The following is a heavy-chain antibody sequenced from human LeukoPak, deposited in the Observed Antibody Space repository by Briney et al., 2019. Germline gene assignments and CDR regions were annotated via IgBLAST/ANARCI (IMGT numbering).Heavy chain of an antibody. CDR1: GFTFSAYA. CDR3: AKDDIAVAGAFDY. CDR2: ISHDGYST. J-gene: IGHJ4*02. D-gene: IGHD6-19*01. Sequence: GGSLRLSCAASGFTFSAYAMSWVRQAPGKGLEWVSTISHDGYSTYYADSVKGRFTISRDNSKNTLYLQMNSLRAEDTAVYYCAKDDIAVAGAFDYWGQGTLVTVSS. V-gene: IGHV3-23*01.